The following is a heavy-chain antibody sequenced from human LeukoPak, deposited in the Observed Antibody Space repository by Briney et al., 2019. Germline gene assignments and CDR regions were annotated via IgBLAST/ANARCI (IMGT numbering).Heavy chain of an antibody. V-gene: IGHV4-59*01. Sequence: SDTLSLTCTVSGVSISPYDWSWIRQPPGKGLEWVGYVHYRGTTNYNPALKSRFTMSGDTSKNQFSLKMTSVTPADTAVYYCAREGNAYEQISYNWYDTWGQGPLVTVSS. CDR2: VHYRGTT. D-gene: IGHD5-12*01. J-gene: IGHJ5*02. CDR1: GVSISPYD. CDR3: AREGNAYEQISYNWYDT.